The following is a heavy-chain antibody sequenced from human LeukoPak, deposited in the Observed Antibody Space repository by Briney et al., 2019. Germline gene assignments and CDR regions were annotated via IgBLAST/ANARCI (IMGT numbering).Heavy chain of an antibody. CDR1: EFTFSSYA. CDR3: ANIIRKYTSGYYYFDY. CDR2: ISFDGNNE. V-gene: IGHV3-30-3*01. D-gene: IGHD6-25*01. J-gene: IGHJ4*02. Sequence: GGSLRLSCAASEFTFSSYAMHWVRQAPGKGLEWVAAISFDGNNEYYADSVKGRFTISRDNSKNTLYLQMNSLRAEDTAAYYCANIIRKYTSGYYYFDYWGQGTLVTVSS.